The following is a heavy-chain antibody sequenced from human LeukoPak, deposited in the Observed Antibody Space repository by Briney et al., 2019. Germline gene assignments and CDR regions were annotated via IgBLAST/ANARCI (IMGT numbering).Heavy chain of an antibody. CDR2: INPNSGGT. CDR1: GYTFTGHY. V-gene: IGHV1-2*06. J-gene: IGHJ4*02. Sequence: VSVKVSCKASGYTFTGHYMHWVRQAAGQGLEWMGRINPNSGGTNYAQKFQGRVTMTRDTSISTAYMELSRLRSDDTAVYYCARGATAGTGDLGYWGQGTLVTVSS. D-gene: IGHD7-27*01. CDR3: ARGATAGTGDLGY.